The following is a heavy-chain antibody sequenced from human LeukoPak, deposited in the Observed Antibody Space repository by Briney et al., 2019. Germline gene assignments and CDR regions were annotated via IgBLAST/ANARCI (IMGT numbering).Heavy chain of an antibody. J-gene: IGHJ3*02. CDR1: VYTFSRYD. D-gene: IGHD6-19*01. V-gene: IGHV1-8*01. CDR3: ARAPQWLVRFAFDI. Sequence: ASVNISCTASVYTFSRYDINWVRQATGQEVEGMGWMNPNSGNTGYAQKFQGRASMTRTTSISTAYMELSSLRSEDTAVYYCARAPQWLVRFAFDIWGQGTMVTVSS. CDR2: MNPNSGNT.